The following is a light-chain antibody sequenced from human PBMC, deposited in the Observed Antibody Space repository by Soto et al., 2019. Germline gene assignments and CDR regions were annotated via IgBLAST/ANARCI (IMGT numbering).Light chain of an antibody. CDR2: LAS. CDR1: QSLLYSDGDNY. J-gene: IGKJ5*01. V-gene: IGKV2-28*01. CDR3: MHALQTPNT. Sequence: DIVMTRSPLSLGVTAGEPASSSCRSSQSLLYSDGDNYLDWYLQKPGQSPQLLIYLASNRASGVPARFSGSGSGTYFTLKISRVEAEDVGLYYCMHALQTPNTFGQGSRLEVK.